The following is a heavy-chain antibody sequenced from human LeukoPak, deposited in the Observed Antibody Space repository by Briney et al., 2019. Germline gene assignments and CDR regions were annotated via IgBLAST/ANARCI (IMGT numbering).Heavy chain of an antibody. Sequence: SVKVSCKASGGTFSSYGISWVRQAPGQGLEWMGRIIPIYGTANYAQKFQGRATITTDVSTSTVYMELSSLRSEDTAVYYCARDVGLDNDFWSGDMDVWGKGTTVIVSS. CDR1: GGTFSSYG. V-gene: IGHV1-69*05. CDR3: ARDVGLDNDFWSGDMDV. D-gene: IGHD3-3*01. J-gene: IGHJ6*03. CDR2: IIPIYGTA.